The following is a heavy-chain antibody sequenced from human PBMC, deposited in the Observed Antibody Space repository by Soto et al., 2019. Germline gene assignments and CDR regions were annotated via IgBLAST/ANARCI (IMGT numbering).Heavy chain of an antibody. J-gene: IGHJ5*02. CDR1: GFILSSYS. CDR2: ISGSGGST. Sequence: GSLSLSFAAAGFILSSYSMSLGRPAPGKGLEWVSAISGSGGSTYYADSVNGRFTISRDNSKNTPYLQMNRLRAEDTAVYYCAKDGSYYYDSSGYWPPGWFDPWGQGTLVTVSS. CDR3: AKDGSYYYDSSGYWPPGWFDP. D-gene: IGHD3-22*01. V-gene: IGHV3-23*01.